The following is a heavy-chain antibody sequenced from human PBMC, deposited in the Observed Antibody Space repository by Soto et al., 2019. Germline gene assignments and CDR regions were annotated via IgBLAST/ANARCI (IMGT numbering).Heavy chain of an antibody. V-gene: IGHV1-69*10. CDR3: VRAAKRYFDY. J-gene: IGHJ4*02. D-gene: IGHD6-13*01. CDR2: IIPVLGPA. CDR1: GVTNNRFA. Sequence: SVKVSCPASGVTNNRFAVSWLLQAPGQGLAWMGGIIPVLGPAFYAQKFQGRVTITADKSTSTAYLELTSLRSEETAGYYCVRAAKRYFDYCGKGTLVTV.